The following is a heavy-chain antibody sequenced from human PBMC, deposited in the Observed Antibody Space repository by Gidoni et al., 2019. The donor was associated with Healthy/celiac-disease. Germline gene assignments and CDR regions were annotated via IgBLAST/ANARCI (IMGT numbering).Heavy chain of an antibody. J-gene: IGHJ2*01. V-gene: IGHV6-1*01. CDR1: GASVSRNSAA. CDR3: ARDRRGTGVPLYWYFDL. D-gene: IGHD7-27*01. CDR2: TYYRSKWYN. Sequence: QVQLQQSGPGLVKPSQTLSPTCAISGASVSRNSAAWNWIRQAPSRGLEWLGRTYYRSKWYNDYAVSVKSRITINPDTAKNQFSLQLNSVTPEDTAVYYCARDRRGTGVPLYWYFDLWGRGTLVTVSS.